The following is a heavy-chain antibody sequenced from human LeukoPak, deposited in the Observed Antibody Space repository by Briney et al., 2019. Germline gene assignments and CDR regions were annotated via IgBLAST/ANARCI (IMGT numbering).Heavy chain of an antibody. D-gene: IGHD1-26*01. CDR2: LGGSGGSR. V-gene: IGHV3-23*01. J-gene: IGHJ4*02. CDR3: AKPTHSGTYGHYFDY. CDR1: GFTFSSYA. Sequence: PGGSLRLSCAASGFTFSSYAMSWVRQAPGKGLEWVSSLGGSGGSRYYTDSVKGRFTISSDNSKNTLYLQMNSLRAEDTAVYYSAKPTHSGTYGHYFDYWGQGTLVTVSS.